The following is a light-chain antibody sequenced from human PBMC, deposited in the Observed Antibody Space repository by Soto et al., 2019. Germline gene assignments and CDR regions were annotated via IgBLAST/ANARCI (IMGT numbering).Light chain of an antibody. CDR1: QSVSSRF. J-gene: IGKJ5*01. Sequence: EIVLTQSPGTLSLSPGERATLSCRASQSVSSRFLAWYQQKPGQAPRLLIYGASSRATGIPDRFSGSGSGTDFTLTISSLEPEDFAVYYCQQRSNWPEITFGQGTRLEIK. CDR3: QQRSNWPEIT. CDR2: GAS. V-gene: IGKV3D-20*02.